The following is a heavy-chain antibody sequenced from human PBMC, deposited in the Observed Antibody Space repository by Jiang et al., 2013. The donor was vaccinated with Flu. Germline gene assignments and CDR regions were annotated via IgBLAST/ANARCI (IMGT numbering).Heavy chain of an antibody. V-gene: IGHV1-8*01. CDR2: MNPNSGNT. Sequence: GAEVKKPGASVKVSCEASGYTFTSYDINWVRQASGQGLEWMGWMNPNSGNTGYAHKFQGRVTMTRNTSISTAYMELSSLKSEDTAVYFCARGRSAVTGAGFDYWAREPWSPSPQ. D-gene: IGHD6-19*01. CDR1: GYTFTSYD. J-gene: IGHJ4*02. CDR3: ARGRSAVTGAGFDY.